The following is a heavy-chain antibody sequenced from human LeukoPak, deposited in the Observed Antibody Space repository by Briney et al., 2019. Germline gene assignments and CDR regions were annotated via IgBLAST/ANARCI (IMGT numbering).Heavy chain of an antibody. CDR1: GYTFTSYG. V-gene: IGHV1-18*01. CDR3: ARGRGAVAGTMVYYYYYMDV. D-gene: IGHD6-19*01. CDR2: ISAYNGNT. Sequence: GASVKVSCKASGYTFTSYGISWVRQAPGQGLEWMGWISAYNGNTNYAQKLQGRVTMTTDTSTSTAYMELRSLRSDDTAVYYCARGRGAVAGTMVYYYYYMDVWGKGTTVTISS. J-gene: IGHJ6*03.